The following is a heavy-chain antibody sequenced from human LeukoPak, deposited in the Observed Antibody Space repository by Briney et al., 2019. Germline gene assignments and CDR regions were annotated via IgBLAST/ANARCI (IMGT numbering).Heavy chain of an antibody. D-gene: IGHD6-19*01. V-gene: IGHV3-21*01. CDR2: ISSYSSYI. CDR3: ARGRAVAGSYYFDY. CDR1: GFTFSNYS. J-gene: IGHJ4*02. Sequence: AGGSLRLSCAASGFTFSNYSMNWVRQAPGKGLEWVSSISSYSSYIYYADSVKGRFTISRDNAKNSLYLQMNSLRAEDTAVYYCARGRAVAGSYYFDYWGQGTLVTVSS.